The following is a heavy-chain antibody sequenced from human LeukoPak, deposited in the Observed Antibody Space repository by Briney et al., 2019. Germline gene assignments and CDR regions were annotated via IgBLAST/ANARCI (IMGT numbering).Heavy chain of an antibody. CDR1: GFTFSSYA. V-gene: IGHV3-30*04. CDR3: ARPLRYCSSTSCYYFDY. D-gene: IGHD2-2*01. Sequence: GGSLRLSWAASGFTFSSYAMRWVRQAPGKGLEWVAVISYDGSNKYYADSVKGRFTISRDNSKNTLYLQMDSLRAEDTAVYYCARPLRYCSSTSCYYFDYWGQGTLVTVSS. J-gene: IGHJ4*02. CDR2: ISYDGSNK.